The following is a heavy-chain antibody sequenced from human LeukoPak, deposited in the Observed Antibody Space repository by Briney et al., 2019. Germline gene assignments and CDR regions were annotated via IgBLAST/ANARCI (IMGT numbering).Heavy chain of an antibody. J-gene: IGHJ3*02. CDR3: AKAKVQYYDLFDI. V-gene: IGHV3-23*01. CDR2: ISGSGGST. Sequence: PGGSLRLSCAASGFTFSSYAMSWVRQAPGKGLEWVSAISGSGGSTYYADSVKGRFTISRDNSENTLYLQMNSLRAEDTAVYYCAKAKVQYYDLFDIWGQGTMVTVSS. D-gene: IGHD3-22*01. CDR1: GFTFSSYA.